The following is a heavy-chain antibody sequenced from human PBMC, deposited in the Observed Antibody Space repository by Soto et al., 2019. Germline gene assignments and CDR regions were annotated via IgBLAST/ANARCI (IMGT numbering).Heavy chain of an antibody. J-gene: IGHJ5*02. Sequence: QVQLVQSGAEVKKPGASVKVSCKASGYTFTGYFIHWVRDVPGQGLEYLGWIKPNTGGTDYAQKFQGRVTMTRDTSISTVFMYLKRLTSAVTAVYYCARVVSWAARDWFDPWGQGTLVTVSS. D-gene: IGHD2-15*01. CDR2: IKPNTGGT. CDR1: GYTFTGYF. V-gene: IGHV1-2*02. CDR3: ARVVSWAARDWFDP.